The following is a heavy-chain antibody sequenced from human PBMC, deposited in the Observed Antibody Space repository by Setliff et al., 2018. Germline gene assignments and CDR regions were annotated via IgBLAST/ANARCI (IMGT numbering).Heavy chain of an antibody. V-gene: IGHV3-21*01. CDR1: GFTFSNFG. CDR2: ISSSSSYI. D-gene: IGHD2-21*02. Sequence: GGSLRLSCAASGFTFSNFGMNWVRQAPGKGLEWVSSISSSSSYIYYADSVKGRFTISRDNAKNSLYLQMNSLRAEDTAVYYCARNWVTAQHYYYGMDVWGQGTTVTVSS. CDR3: ARNWVTAQHYYYGMDV. J-gene: IGHJ6*02.